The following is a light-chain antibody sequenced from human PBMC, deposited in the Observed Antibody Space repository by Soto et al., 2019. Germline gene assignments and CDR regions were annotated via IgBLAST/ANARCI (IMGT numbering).Light chain of an antibody. V-gene: IGKV1-5*01. CDR2: AAS. CDR1: QSISSY. J-gene: IGKJ1*01. CDR3: QQYNSYSLWT. Sequence: DIQMTQSPSSLSASVGDRVTITFRASQSISSYLNWYQQKPGKAPKLLIYAASSLQSGVPSRFSGSGSGTEFTLTISSLQPDDFATYYCQQYNSYSLWTFGQGTKVDIK.